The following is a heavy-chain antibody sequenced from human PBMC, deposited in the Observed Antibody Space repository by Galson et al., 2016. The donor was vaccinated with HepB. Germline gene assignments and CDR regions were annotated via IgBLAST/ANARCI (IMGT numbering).Heavy chain of an antibody. CDR2: INSDGSTT. Sequence: SLRLSCAASGFTFRSYWMHWVRQAPGKGLVWVSRINSDGSTTSFADSVKGRFTISRDNAKNTLYLQMNSLRAEDTAVYYCARDYWTGTSYKDYWGQGTLVTVSS. CDR1: GFTFRSYW. D-gene: IGHD1-1*01. J-gene: IGHJ4*02. CDR3: ARDYWTGTSYKDY. V-gene: IGHV3-74*01.